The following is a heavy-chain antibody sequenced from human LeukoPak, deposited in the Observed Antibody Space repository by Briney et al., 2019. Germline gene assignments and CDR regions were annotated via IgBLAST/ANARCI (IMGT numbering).Heavy chain of an antibody. Sequence: GASVKVSCKASGYTFTSYGINWVRQATGQGLEWMGWMNPNSGNTGYAQKFQGRVTMTRNTSISTAYMELSSLRSEDTAVYYCARAYCSGGSCYSDYYYYYYMDVWGKGTTVTISS. CDR3: ARAYCSGGSCYSDYYYYYYMDV. J-gene: IGHJ6*03. V-gene: IGHV1-8*01. CDR1: GYTFTSYG. CDR2: MNPNSGNT. D-gene: IGHD2-15*01.